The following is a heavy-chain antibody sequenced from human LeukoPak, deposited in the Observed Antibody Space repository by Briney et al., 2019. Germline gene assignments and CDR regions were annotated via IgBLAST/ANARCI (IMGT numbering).Heavy chain of an antibody. V-gene: IGHV3-33*08. D-gene: IGHD3-10*01. Sequence: GKSLRLSCAASGFTFNNYGMHWVRQAPGKGLEWVAVIWYDGSNKYYADSVKGRFTISRDNSKNTLYLQMNSLRAEDTAVYYCARGGYYGSGSYFPLGYWGQGTLVTVSS. CDR1: GFTFNNYG. J-gene: IGHJ4*02. CDR3: ARGGYYGSGSYFPLGY. CDR2: IWYDGSNK.